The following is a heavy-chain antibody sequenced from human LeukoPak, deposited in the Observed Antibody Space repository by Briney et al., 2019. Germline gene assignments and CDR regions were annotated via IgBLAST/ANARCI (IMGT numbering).Heavy chain of an antibody. CDR3: AREWGNKAFDY. Sequence: ASVKVSCKASGYTFTSYYMHWVRQAPGQGLEWMGIINPSGGSTSYAQKFQGRVTMTRDTSTNTVYMELNSLRSEDTAVYYCAREWGNKAFDYWGQGTLVTVSS. J-gene: IGHJ4*02. D-gene: IGHD7-27*01. CDR1: GYTFTSYY. V-gene: IGHV1-46*01. CDR2: INPSGGST.